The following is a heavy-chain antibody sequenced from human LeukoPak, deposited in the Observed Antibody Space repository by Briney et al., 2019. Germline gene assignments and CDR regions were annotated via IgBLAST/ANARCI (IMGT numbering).Heavy chain of an antibody. D-gene: IGHD5-24*01. CDR2: IYHSGST. J-gene: IGHJ3*02. Sequence: SETLSLTCTVSGASITSGDYHWSWIRPYPGKGLEWIGYIYHSGSTYYNPSLKSRLTISVDTSKNQFSLRLNSLTAADSAVYYCAREARGMATNAHDALDIWGQGTMVTVSS. V-gene: IGHV4-31*03. CDR1: GASITSGDYH. CDR3: AREARGMATNAHDALDI.